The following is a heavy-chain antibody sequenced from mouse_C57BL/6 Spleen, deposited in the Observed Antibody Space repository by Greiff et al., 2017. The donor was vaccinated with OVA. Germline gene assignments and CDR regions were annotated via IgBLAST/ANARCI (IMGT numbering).Heavy chain of an antibody. CDR3: ARSSQYYGGSTGYFDF. J-gene: IGHJ1*03. CDR2: IYPGGGYT. Sequence: VQLQQSGAELVRPGTSVKMSCKASGYTFTNYWIGWAKQRPGHGLEWIGDIYPGGGYTNYNEKFKGKDTLTADKSSSTAYMQFSSLTSEDSAIYCCARSSQYYGGSTGYFDFWGTGTTVTVSS. D-gene: IGHD1-2*01. V-gene: IGHV1-63*01. CDR1: GYTFTNYW.